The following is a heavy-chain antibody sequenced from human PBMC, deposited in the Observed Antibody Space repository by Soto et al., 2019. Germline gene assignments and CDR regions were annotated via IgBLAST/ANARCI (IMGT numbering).Heavy chain of an antibody. CDR3: ADGPGRIAVPGIWVFDV. J-gene: IGHJ3*01. CDR2: IYWNDDK. V-gene: IGHV2-5*01. D-gene: IGHD6-19*01. CDR1: GFSLNASSVA. Sequence: SGPTLVNPTQTLTLTCTCSGFSLNASSVAVGWIRQPPGKAPEWLGLIYWNDDKRYSPSLNSRLTITRDTSQDQVVLTMTNMEPVDTATYSCADGPGRIAVPGIWVFDVWAQGTMVSVSS.